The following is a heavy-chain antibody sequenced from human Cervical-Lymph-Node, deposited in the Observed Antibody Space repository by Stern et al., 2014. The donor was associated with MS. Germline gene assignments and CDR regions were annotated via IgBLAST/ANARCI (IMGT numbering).Heavy chain of an antibody. Sequence: HVQLVESGAEVKKPGASVKVSCKTSGYIFTGYYIHWVRPAPGQGLEWMAWINPNTGGPKYAQKLQGRVTMSRDTSISTAYVELSSLTSDDTAVYYCARDQRGITIFGVVTDYYYLGMDVWGQGTTVTVSS. CDR1: GYIFTGYY. J-gene: IGHJ6*02. D-gene: IGHD3-3*01. CDR2: INPNTGGP. CDR3: ARDQRGITIFGVVTDYYYLGMDV. V-gene: IGHV1-2*02.